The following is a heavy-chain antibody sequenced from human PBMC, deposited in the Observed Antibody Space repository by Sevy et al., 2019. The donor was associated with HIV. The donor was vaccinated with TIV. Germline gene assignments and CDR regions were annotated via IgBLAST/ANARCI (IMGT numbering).Heavy chain of an antibody. J-gene: IGHJ3*01. CDR2: ISGPGLST. CDR3: AKALNPALESMIEVILRTLKGFDV. Sequence: GGSLRLSCTASGFTFNTHAMTWVRQAPGKGLEWVSVISGPGLSTYYAGSVKGRFTISRDNSQNTLYLQMNSLRVDDTATYYCAKALNPALESMIEVILRTLKGFDVWGQGTMVTVSS. D-gene: IGHD3-22*01. V-gene: IGHV3-23*01. CDR1: GFTFNTHA.